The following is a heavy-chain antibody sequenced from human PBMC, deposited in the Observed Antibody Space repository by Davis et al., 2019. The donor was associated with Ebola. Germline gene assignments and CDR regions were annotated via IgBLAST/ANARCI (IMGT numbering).Heavy chain of an antibody. CDR2: ISSSGGST. Sequence: GGSLRLSCSASGFTFSSFAMHWVRQAPGKGLKYVSAISSSGGSTYYADSVKGRFTISRDNSKNTLYLQMNSLRAEDTAVYYCAKEITGGIVVVATTPLDYWGQGTLVTVSS. V-gene: IGHV3-64*04. D-gene: IGHD2-15*01. J-gene: IGHJ4*02. CDR1: GFTFSSFA. CDR3: AKEITGGIVVVATTPLDY.